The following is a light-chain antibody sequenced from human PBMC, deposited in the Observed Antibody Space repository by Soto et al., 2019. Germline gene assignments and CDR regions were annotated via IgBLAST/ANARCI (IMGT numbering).Light chain of an antibody. CDR3: QCETWPTWT. Sequence: EIVMTQSPLTLSVSPGESATLSCRASQSLGRHLAWYQQKPGQAPRLLIYSASSRATGIPARFTGSGSGTEFTLTISSLQSEDSAIYYCQCETWPTWTCGQGTKVEIK. J-gene: IGKJ1*01. V-gene: IGKV3D-15*01. CDR1: QSLGRH. CDR2: SAS.